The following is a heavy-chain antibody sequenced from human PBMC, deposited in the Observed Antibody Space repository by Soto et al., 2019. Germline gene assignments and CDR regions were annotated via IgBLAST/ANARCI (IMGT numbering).Heavy chain of an antibody. CDR1: GGSISSSSYY. CDR3: ANYFDSSGLDY. CDR2: IYYSGST. V-gene: IGHV4-39*01. D-gene: IGHD3-22*01. J-gene: IGHJ4*02. Sequence: QLQLQESGPGLVKPSETLSLTCTVSGGSISSSSYYWGWIRQPPGKGLEWIGSIYYSGSTYYNPSLKSRVTISVDTSKNQFSLKLSSVTAADTAVYYCANYFDSSGLDYWGQGTLVTVSS.